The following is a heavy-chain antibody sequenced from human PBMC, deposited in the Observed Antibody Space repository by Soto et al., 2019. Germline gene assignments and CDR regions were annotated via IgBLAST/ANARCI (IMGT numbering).Heavy chain of an antibody. J-gene: IGHJ4*02. V-gene: IGHV3-23*01. CDR2: ISGSGGST. CDR3: AKTPAEKLLYFDWLMYYFDY. Sequence: WGSLRLSCSASGFTFSSYAMSWVRQAPGKGLEWVSAISGSGGSTYYADSVKGRFTISRDNSKSTLYLQMNSLRAEDTAVYYCAKTPAEKLLYFDWLMYYFDYWGQGTLVTVSS. D-gene: IGHD3-9*01. CDR1: GFTFSSYA.